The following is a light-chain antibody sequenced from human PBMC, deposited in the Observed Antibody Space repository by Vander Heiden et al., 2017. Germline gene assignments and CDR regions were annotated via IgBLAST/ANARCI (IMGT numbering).Light chain of an antibody. V-gene: IGKV3-15*01. CDR3: LQYHTWPYT. CDR2: GAS. CDR1: QRLNND. J-gene: IGKJ2*01. Sequence: ELVITQSPVIPSVSPGATASLSSRASQRLNNDLAWYDQKPGQAPRLLFYGASSRATGVPARFSASGSGTDFTLTISSLQSEDSASYFCLQYHTWPYTFGQGTKLEIK.